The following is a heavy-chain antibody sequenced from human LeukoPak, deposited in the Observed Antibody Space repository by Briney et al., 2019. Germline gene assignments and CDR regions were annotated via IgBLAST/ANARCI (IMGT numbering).Heavy chain of an antibody. CDR2: ISYDVKRQ. CDR1: GFSFSSCG. D-gene: IGHD3-10*01. Sequence: GGSLRLSCAASGFSFSSCGMHWVRQAPGKGLEWVAVISYDVKRQYYADSVKGRFTISRDNSKNTLYLQMNSLRAEDTAVYFCVKEQSSGYYRPSDYWGQGTLVTVSS. J-gene: IGHJ4*02. CDR3: VKEQSSGYYRPSDY. V-gene: IGHV3-30*18.